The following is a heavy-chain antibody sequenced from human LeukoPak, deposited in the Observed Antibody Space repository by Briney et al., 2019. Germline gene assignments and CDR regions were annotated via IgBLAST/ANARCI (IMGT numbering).Heavy chain of an antibody. CDR1: GGSISSYY. CDR3: ARLSSSWYLYQYYYMDV. CDR2: IYYSGST. Sequence: SETLSLTCTVSGGSISSYYWSWIRQPPVKGLEWIGYIYYSGSTNYNPSLKSRVTISVDTSKNQFSLKLSSVTAADTAVYYCARLSSSWYLYQYYYMDVWGKGTTVTVSS. V-gene: IGHV4-59*01. D-gene: IGHD6-13*01. J-gene: IGHJ6*03.